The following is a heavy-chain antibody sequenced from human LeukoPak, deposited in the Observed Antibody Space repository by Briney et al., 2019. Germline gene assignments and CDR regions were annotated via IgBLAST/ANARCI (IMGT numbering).Heavy chain of an antibody. Sequence: SETLSLTCTVSGGSISSYYWSWIRQPPGKGLEWIGYIYTSGSTNYNPSLKSRVTISVDSSKNQFSLKLSSVTAADTAVYYCARHPRCCGGGSCSTTLHYYFMDVWGKGTTVTVSS. D-gene: IGHD2-15*01. CDR2: IYTSGST. CDR3: ARHPRCCGGGSCSTTLHYYFMDV. V-gene: IGHV4-4*09. CDR1: GGSISSYY. J-gene: IGHJ6*03.